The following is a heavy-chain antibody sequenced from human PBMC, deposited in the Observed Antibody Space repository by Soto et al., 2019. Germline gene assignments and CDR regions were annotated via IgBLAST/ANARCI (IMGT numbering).Heavy chain of an antibody. D-gene: IGHD2-8*01. CDR1: GFTFSRYS. J-gene: IGHJ4*02. CDR3: ARDLRTVYSIGFDY. V-gene: IGHV3-48*02. Sequence: EVQLVESGGGLVQPGGSLRLSCAASGFTFSRYSMNWVRQAPGKGLEWVSYISSSGSTIHYADSVKGRFTISRDNAKNSLYLQMNSLRDEDTAVYYCARDLRTVYSIGFDYWGQGTLVTVSS. CDR2: ISSSGSTI.